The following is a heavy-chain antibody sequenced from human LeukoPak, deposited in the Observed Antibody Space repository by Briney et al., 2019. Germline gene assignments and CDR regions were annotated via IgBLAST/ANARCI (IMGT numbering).Heavy chain of an antibody. CDR3: ARELEPHYYDFWSGYHRWFDP. CDR2: IYHSGST. J-gene: IGHJ5*02. CDR1: GGSISRGGEF. Sequence: SETLSLTCAVSGGSISRGGEFWSWIRQPPGRGLEWIGHIYHSGSTYYNPSLKSRVSMSVDRSKNQFSLKLSSVTAADTAVYYCARELEPHYYDFWSGYHRWFDPWGQGTLVTVSS. V-gene: IGHV4-30-2*01. D-gene: IGHD3-3*01.